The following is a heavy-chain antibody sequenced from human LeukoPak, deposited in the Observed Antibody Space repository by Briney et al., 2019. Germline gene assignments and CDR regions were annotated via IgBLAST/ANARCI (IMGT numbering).Heavy chain of an antibody. CDR2: IYSGGNT. CDR1: GFTVSGNS. D-gene: IGHD4/OR15-4a*01. V-gene: IGHV3-53*01. CDR3: ARRAGAYSHPYDY. J-gene: IGHJ4*02. Sequence: GGSLRLSCTVSGFTVSGNSMSWVRQAPGKGLEWVSFIYSGGNTHYSDSLKGRFTISRDNSMNTLYLQMNSLRVEDTAVYYCARRAGAYSHPYDYWGQGTLVTVSS.